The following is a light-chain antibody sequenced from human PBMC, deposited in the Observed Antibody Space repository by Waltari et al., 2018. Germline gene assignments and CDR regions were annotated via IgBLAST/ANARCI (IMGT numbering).Light chain of an antibody. CDR3: AAWDDSLSGVV. V-gene: IGLV1-47*01. Sequence: QSVLTQPPSASGTPGQRVTLSCSGSGSNIGSNYVYWYQQLPGTAPKLLISRNDRRPSGVPDRFSGSKSGTSASLAISGLRSEDETDYYCAAWDDSLSGVVFGGGTKLTVL. J-gene: IGLJ2*01. CDR2: RND. CDR1: GSNIGSNY.